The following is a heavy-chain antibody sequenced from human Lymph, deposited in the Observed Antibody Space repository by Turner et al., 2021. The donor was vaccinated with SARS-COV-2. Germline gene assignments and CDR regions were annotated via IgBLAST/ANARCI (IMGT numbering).Heavy chain of an antibody. CDR3: ARGFDY. J-gene: IGHJ4*02. CDR2: IYYSGST. CDR1: GASISNYY. Sequence: QVQLQESGPGLVKPSETLSLTCTVSGASISNYYGSWIRQPPGKGLEWIGYIYYSGSTNYNPSLKSRVTISVDTSKNQFALKLSSVTAADTAVYYCARGFDYWGQGTLVTVSS. V-gene: IGHV4-59*01.